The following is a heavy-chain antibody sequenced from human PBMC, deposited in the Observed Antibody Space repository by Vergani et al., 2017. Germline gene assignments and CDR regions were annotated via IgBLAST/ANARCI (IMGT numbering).Heavy chain of an antibody. D-gene: IGHD2-8*01. Sequence: EVQLVESGGGLVQPGRSLRLSCAASGFTFDDYAMHWVRPAPGKGLEWVSGINWNSDSIAYADSVKGRFTIARDNAKNSLYLQMNNLRAADTAVYYCARSGYCAHGVCYMTYYYYMDVWGKGTAVTVSS. CDR2: INWNSDSI. J-gene: IGHJ6*03. CDR1: GFTFDDYA. V-gene: IGHV3-9*01. CDR3: ARSGYCAHGVCYMTYYYYMDV.